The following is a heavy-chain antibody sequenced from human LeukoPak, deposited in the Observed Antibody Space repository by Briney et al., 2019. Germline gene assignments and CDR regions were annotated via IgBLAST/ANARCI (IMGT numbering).Heavy chain of an antibody. J-gene: IGHJ4*02. D-gene: IGHD5-18*01. CDR1: GFTFSSYA. CDR3: AKDVGYSYGYFLMYYFDY. Sequence: SGGSLRLSCAASGFTFSSYAMSWVRQAPGKGLKWVSAISGSGGSTYYADSVKGRFTISRDNSKNTLYLQMNSLRAEDTAVYYCAKDVGYSYGYFLMYYFDYWGQGTLVTVSS. CDR2: ISGSGGST. V-gene: IGHV3-23*01.